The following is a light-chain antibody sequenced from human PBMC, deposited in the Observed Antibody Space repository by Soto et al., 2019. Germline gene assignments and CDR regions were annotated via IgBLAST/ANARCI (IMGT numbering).Light chain of an antibody. Sequence: QSALTQPPSVSGAPGQRVTISCTGSSSNIGAGYDVHWYQQLPGTVPKLLIYGNSNRPSGVPDRFSGSKSGTSASLAITGLQAEDEADYYCHSYDSSLSGSVFGGGTKVTLL. CDR1: SSNIGAGYD. CDR3: HSYDSSLSGSV. CDR2: GNS. V-gene: IGLV1-40*01. J-gene: IGLJ3*02.